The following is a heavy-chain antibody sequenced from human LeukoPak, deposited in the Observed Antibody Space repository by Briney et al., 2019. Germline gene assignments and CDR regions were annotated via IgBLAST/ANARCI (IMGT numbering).Heavy chain of an antibody. V-gene: IGHV4-34*01. Sequence: SETLSLTCAVYGGSFSGYYWSWIRQPPGKGLEWIGEINHSGSTNYNPSLKSRVTISVDTSKNQFSLKVSSVTAADAAVYYCATLGYCSSTSCPEAFFDYWGQGTLVTVSS. CDR3: ATLGYCSSTSCPEAFFDY. D-gene: IGHD2-2*01. CDR2: INHSGST. J-gene: IGHJ4*02. CDR1: GGSFSGYY.